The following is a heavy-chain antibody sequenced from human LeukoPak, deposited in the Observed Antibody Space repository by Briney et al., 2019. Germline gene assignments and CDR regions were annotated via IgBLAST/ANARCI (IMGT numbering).Heavy chain of an antibody. V-gene: IGHV3-21*01. D-gene: IGHD3-10*01. CDR1: GFTFRRHS. CDR2: ISSSGDYI. J-gene: IGHJ4*02. Sequence: GGSLRLSCAASGFTFRRHSMNWVRQGPGKGREGVSSISSSGDYIYYADSLKGRFTISRDNAKNSLSLQMNSLRAEDTAVYYCTRDPSEWFGESDYWGQGTLVTVSS. CDR3: TRDPSEWFGESDY.